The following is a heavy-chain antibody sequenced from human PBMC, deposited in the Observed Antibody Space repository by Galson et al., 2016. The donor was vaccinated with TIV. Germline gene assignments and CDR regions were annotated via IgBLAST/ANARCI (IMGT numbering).Heavy chain of an antibody. D-gene: IGHD3-22*01. V-gene: IGHV4-59*12. Sequence: SETLSLTCTVSGGSISSYFWSWIRQPPGKGLEWIGNIYYTGTTNSNPSLKSRVTISGDISKNQFSLKLRSVTAADTAVYYCSRERTPPGPDNDTWFDPWGHGILVTVSS. CDR1: GGSISSYF. J-gene: IGHJ5*02. CDR3: SRERTPPGPDNDTWFDP. CDR2: IYYTGTT.